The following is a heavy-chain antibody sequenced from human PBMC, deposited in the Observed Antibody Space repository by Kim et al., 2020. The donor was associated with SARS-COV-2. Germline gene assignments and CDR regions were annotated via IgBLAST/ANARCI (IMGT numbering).Heavy chain of an antibody. J-gene: IGHJ4*02. CDR3: ARADRNYGSARYHYFDQ. CDR1: GFTFSSYG. Sequence: GGSLRLSCGASGFTFSSYGMTWVRQAPGKGLEWVSVIWGGGSYIFYADSVKGRFTISRDDAKNSLYLQMNSLRDDDTAVYFCARADRNYGSARYHYFDQWGQGTLVTVSS. D-gene: IGHD3-10*01. V-gene: IGHV3-21*04. CDR2: IWGGGSYI.